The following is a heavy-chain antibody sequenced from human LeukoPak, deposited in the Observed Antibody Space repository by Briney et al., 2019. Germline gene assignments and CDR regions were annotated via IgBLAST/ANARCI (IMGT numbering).Heavy chain of an antibody. D-gene: IGHD4-17*01. Sequence: GGSLRLSCAASGFSLSNYWMSWVRQAPGKGLVWVSRIHSDGSSTNYADSVKGRFTISRDNAKNTVYLQMNSLRAEDTAIYYCARADYGDYGNWYFDLWGRGTQVTVSS. CDR3: ARADYGDYGNWYFDL. CDR2: IHSDGSST. CDR1: GFSLSNYW. V-gene: IGHV3-74*01. J-gene: IGHJ2*01.